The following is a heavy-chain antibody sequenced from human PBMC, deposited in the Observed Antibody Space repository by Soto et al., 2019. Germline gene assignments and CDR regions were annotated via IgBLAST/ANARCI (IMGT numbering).Heavy chain of an antibody. J-gene: IGHJ6*02. V-gene: IGHV5-51*01. CDR1: GYSFITYW. CDR3: ARLGQGGYVQGMDV. Sequence: PGESLKISCKGSGYSFITYWIAWVRQKPGKGLEWMGIIDPADSETKYSPSFQGQVTISADKSINTAYLQWSGLKASDTAKYYCARLGQGGYVQGMDVWGQGTTVTVSS. CDR2: IDPADSET. D-gene: IGHD5-12*01.